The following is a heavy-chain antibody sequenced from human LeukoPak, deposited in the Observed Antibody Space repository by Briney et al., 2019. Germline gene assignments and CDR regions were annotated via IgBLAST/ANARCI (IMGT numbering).Heavy chain of an antibody. CDR1: GYSFTSYW. CDR3: ARLSGATIFGVVISSNGMDV. CDR2: IDPSDSYT. V-gene: IGHV5-10-1*01. J-gene: IGHJ6*02. Sequence: GESLQISCQGSGYSFTSYWISWVRPMPGKGLGWMGRIDPSDSYTNYSPSFQGHVTISADKSISTAYLQWSSLKASDTAMYYCARLSGATIFGVVISSNGMDVWGQGTTVTVSS. D-gene: IGHD3-3*01.